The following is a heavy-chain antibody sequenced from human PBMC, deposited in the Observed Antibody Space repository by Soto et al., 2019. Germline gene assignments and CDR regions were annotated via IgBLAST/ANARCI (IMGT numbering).Heavy chain of an antibody. CDR3: TRDDSGSSPRLFAY. V-gene: IGHV3-49*03. J-gene: IGHJ4*02. Sequence: HPGGSLRLSCTASGFTFGDYAMSWFRQAPGKGLEWVGFIRSKAYGGTTEYAASVKGRFTISRDDSKSIAYLQMNSLKTEDTAVYYCTRDDSGSSPRLFAYWGQGTLVTVSS. D-gene: IGHD1-26*01. CDR1: GFTFGDYA. CDR2: IRSKAYGGTT.